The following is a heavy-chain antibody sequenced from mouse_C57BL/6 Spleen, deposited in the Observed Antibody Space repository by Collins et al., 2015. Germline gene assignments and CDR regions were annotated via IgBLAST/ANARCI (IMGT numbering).Heavy chain of an antibody. J-gene: IGHJ3*01. V-gene: IGHV5-6*01. CDR3: ARHDSNLPWFAY. D-gene: IGHD2-5*01. Sequence: GRFTISRDNAKNTLYLQMSSLKSEDTAMYYCARHDSNLPWFAYWGQGTLVTVSA.